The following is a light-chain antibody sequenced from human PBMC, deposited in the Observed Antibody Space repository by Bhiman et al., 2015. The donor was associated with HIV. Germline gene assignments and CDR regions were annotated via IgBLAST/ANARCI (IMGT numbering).Light chain of an antibody. CDR3: QSYDYSLNGSGV. J-gene: IGLJ3*02. CDR2: GST. V-gene: IGLV1-40*01. CDR1: SSNLGAGYA. Sequence: QSVLTQPPSVSGAPGQRVTISCTGSSSNLGAGYAVHWYQQLPGAAPKLLIHGSTNRPSGVPDRFSGSKSGTSASLAITGLQAEDEAIYYCQSYDYSLNGSGVFGGGTKLTVL.